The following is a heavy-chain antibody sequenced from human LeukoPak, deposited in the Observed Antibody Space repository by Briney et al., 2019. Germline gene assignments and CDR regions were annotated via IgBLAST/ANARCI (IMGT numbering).Heavy chain of an antibody. D-gene: IGHD3-22*01. CDR3: AKRGVVIRVILVGFHKEAYYFDF. CDR2: ISDSGGST. J-gene: IGHJ4*02. V-gene: IGHV3-23*01. CDR1: GITLSNYG. Sequence: GGSLRLSCAVSGITLSNYGMSWLRQAPGKGLEWVAGISDSGGSTNYADSVKGRITISRDNPKNTLYLQMNSLRAEDTAVYFCAKRGVVIRVILVGFHKEAYYFDFWGQGALVTVSS.